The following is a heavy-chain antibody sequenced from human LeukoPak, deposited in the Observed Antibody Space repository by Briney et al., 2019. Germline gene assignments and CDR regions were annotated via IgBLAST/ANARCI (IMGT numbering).Heavy chain of an antibody. CDR2: INTDGSKT. D-gene: IGHD3-22*01. CDR1: GITSTNGR. J-gene: IGHJ4*02. CDR3: ARGATSFDRSGYLHY. Sequence: GSPRLFPAASGITSTNGRMHWGCQAPGKGLVCVSRINTDGSKTAYADSVKGRFTFSRDNAKNTLYLQMDSLRAEDKAVYYCARGATSFDRSGYLHYWAQGTVDTVSS. V-gene: IGHV3-74*01.